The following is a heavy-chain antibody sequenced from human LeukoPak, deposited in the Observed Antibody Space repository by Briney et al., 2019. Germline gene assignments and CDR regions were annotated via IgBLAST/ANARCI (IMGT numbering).Heavy chain of an antibody. V-gene: IGHV1-18*01. Sequence: GASVKVSCKASGYTFTSYGISWVRQAPGQGLEWMGWISAYNGNTNYAQKLQGRVTMTTDTSTSTAYMELRSLRSDDTAVYYCASAVPAAKGDYYYYGMDAWGQGTTVTVSS. CDR1: GYTFTSYG. D-gene: IGHD2-2*01. CDR3: ASAVPAAKGDYYYYGMDA. CDR2: ISAYNGNT. J-gene: IGHJ6*02.